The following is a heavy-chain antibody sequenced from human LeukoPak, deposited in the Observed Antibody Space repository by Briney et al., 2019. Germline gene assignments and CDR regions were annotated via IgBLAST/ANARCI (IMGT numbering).Heavy chain of an antibody. Sequence: GGSLRLSCAASGFTFSNYDMSWVRQAPGKGLEWVSAVTGGGDTTYYADSVKGRFTISRDNSKSTLYLQMNSLRAEDTAVYYCAKRGSYFGGFDYWGQGSLVTVSS. CDR3: AKRGSYFGGFDY. V-gene: IGHV3-23*01. J-gene: IGHJ4*02. CDR1: GFTFSNYD. D-gene: IGHD3-10*01. CDR2: VTGGGDTT.